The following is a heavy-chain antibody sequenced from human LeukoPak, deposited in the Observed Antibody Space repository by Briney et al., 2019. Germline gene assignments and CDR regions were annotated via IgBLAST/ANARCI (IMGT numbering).Heavy chain of an antibody. Sequence: ASVKVSCKVSGYIFTDYAIQWVRQAPGQGLEWMGWINAGNGKTKYSQKFQGRVTITRDTSASTAYMELSGLRSDDTAVYYCARARWTSTVTTYYLDFWGQGTLVTVSS. CDR3: ARARWTSTVTTYYLDF. D-gene: IGHD4-17*01. V-gene: IGHV1-3*01. CDR2: INAGNGKT. CDR1: GYIFTDYA. J-gene: IGHJ4*02.